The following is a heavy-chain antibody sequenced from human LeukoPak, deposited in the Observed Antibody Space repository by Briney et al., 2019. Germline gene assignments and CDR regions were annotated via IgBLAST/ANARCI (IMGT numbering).Heavy chain of an antibody. CDR3: ARGYSTSWYYFDY. J-gene: IGHJ4*02. V-gene: IGHV4-59*01. Sequence: SETLSLTGTVSHGSIIRYYWGWIRQPPGKALDWMEYIYYSGSTNYTPSLKGRGTISVDTSKNHFSLKLSSVSAADTAVYYCARGYSTSWYYFDYWGQGTLVTVSS. D-gene: IGHD6-13*01. CDR2: IYYSGST. CDR1: HGSIIRYY.